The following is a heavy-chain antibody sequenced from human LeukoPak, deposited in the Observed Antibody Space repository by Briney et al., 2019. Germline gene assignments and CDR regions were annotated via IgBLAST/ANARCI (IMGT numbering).Heavy chain of an antibody. CDR2: VYYTGAS. CDR1: GFTVSSNY. V-gene: IGHV4-39*06. Sequence: GSLRLSCAASGFTVSSNYMSWVRQAPGKGLEWIGSVYYTGASYYNPSLKSRVTISIDTSKNHFPLNLTSVTAADTAVYYCARGAPPQNWGQGALVTVSS. CDR3: ARGAPPQN. J-gene: IGHJ4*02.